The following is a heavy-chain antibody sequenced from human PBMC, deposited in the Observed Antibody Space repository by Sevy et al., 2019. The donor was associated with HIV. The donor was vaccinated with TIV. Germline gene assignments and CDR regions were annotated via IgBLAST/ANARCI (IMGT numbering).Heavy chain of an antibody. J-gene: IGHJ4*02. CDR3: ATTTVATQFDS. Sequence: GVSLRLSCAASGFPFSNYKMTWVRQPPGKGLEWVSSISFRNNAIHYADSVKGRFTISRDKAKNSLFLQMNSLRAEDTAVYYCATTTVATQFDSWGQGTLVTVSS. CDR1: GFPFSNYK. D-gene: IGHD4-17*01. V-gene: IGHV3-48*01. CDR2: ISFRNNAI.